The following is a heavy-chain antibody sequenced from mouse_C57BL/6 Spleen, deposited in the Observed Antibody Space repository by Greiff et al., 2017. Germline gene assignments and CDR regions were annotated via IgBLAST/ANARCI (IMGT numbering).Heavy chain of an antibody. D-gene: IGHD2-1*01. CDR3: ARGDLYGNYWFAY. CDR2: IDPNSGGT. J-gene: IGHJ3*01. CDR1: GYTFTSYW. Sequence: QVQLQQPGAELVKPGASVKLSCKASGYTFTSYWMHWVKQRPGRGLEWIGRIDPNSGGTKYNEKFKGKATLTVDKPSSTAYMQLSSLTSEDSAVYYCARGDLYGNYWFAYWGQGTLVTVSA. V-gene: IGHV1-72*01.